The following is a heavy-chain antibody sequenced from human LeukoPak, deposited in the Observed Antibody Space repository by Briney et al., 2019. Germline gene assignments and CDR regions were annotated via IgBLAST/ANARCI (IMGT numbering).Heavy chain of an antibody. CDR2: INWNGGST. D-gene: IGHD3-3*01. CDR1: GFTFDDYG. V-gene: IGHV3-20*04. Sequence: RPGGSLRLSCAASGFTFDDYGMSWVRQAPGKGLEWVSGINWNGGSTGYADSVKGRFTISRDNAKNSPYLQMNSLRAEDTALYYCARVEYYDFWSGIDYWGQGTLVTVSS. J-gene: IGHJ4*02. CDR3: ARVEYYDFWSGIDY.